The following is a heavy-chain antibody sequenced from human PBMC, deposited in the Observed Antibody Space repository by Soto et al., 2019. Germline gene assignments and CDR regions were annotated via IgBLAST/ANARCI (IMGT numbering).Heavy chain of an antibody. CDR1: GGTFSSYA. Sequence: GASVKVSCKASGGTFSSYAISWVRQAPGQGLEWMGGIIPIFGTANYAQKFQGRVTITADESTSTAYMELSSLRSEDTAVYYCARDLTETYYYDSSGYTHAFDIWGQGTMVTVSS. D-gene: IGHD3-22*01. J-gene: IGHJ3*02. V-gene: IGHV1-69*13. CDR3: ARDLTETYYYDSSGYTHAFDI. CDR2: IIPIFGTA.